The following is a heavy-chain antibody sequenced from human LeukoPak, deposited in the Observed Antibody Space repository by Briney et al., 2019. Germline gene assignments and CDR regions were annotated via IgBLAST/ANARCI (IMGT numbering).Heavy chain of an antibody. V-gene: IGHV6-1*01. CDR3: ARERGAPSYYDSSGPFDY. CDR1: GDSVSSNSAA. J-gene: IGHJ4*02. Sequence: SQTLSLTCAISGDSVSSNSAAWNWIRQSPSRGLEWLGRTYYRPKWYNDYAVSVKSRKTINPDTSKNQFSLQLNSVTPEDTAVYYCARERGAPSYYDSSGPFDYWGQGTLVTVSS. CDR2: TYYRPKWYN. D-gene: IGHD3-22*01.